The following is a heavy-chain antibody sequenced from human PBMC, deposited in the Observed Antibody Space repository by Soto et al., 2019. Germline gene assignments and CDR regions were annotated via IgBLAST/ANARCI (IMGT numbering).Heavy chain of an antibody. V-gene: IGHV4-31*03. D-gene: IGHD1-1*01. Sequence: QVQLQESGPGLVKPSQTLSLTCTVSGDSISSGGYYWNWIRQHPGKGLEWIGNIYYSGSTYYNPSLKRRVTISVDTSKNQFSLKLSFVTAADTAVYYCARWPQLEPRFDYWGQGTLVTVSS. J-gene: IGHJ4*02. CDR1: GDSISSGGYY. CDR3: ARWPQLEPRFDY. CDR2: IYYSGST.